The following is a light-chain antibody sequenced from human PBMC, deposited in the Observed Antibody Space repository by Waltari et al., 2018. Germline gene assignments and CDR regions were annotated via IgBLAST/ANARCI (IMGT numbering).Light chain of an antibody. Sequence: QSALSQPASVSGSPGQSITISCTGSSSDVGGDDSVSWYQDHPGQAPKVIIYDFNNRPSGVSDRFSGSKSGNTASLTISGLQAEDEANYYCCSQSSYNGVIFGGGTKLTVL. CDR2: DFN. V-gene: IGLV2-14*03. CDR1: SSDVGGDDS. J-gene: IGLJ2*01. CDR3: CSQSSYNGVI.